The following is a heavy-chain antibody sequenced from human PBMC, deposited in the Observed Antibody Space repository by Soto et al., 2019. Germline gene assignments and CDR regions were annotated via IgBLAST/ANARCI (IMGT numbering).Heavy chain of an antibody. CDR2: VFYGEST. Sequence: SETLSLTCTVSGVSMNNNYWSWIRQPPGAGLEWIGYVFYGESTSYSPSLRSRVTISVDTSKNQFSLKVSSVTAADTAVYYCASDADTGMATWGQGILVTVSS. V-gene: IGHV4-59*01. J-gene: IGHJ4*01. CDR3: ASDADTGMAT. D-gene: IGHD5-18*01. CDR1: GVSMNNNY.